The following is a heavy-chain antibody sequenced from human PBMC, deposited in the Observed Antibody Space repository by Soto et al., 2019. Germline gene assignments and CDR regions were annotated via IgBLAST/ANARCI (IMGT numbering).Heavy chain of an antibody. CDR1: GFTFSSYG. J-gene: IGHJ6*03. CDR2: ISYDGSNK. V-gene: IGHV3-30*03. Sequence: GGSLRLSCAASGFTFSSYGMHWVRQAPGKGLEWVAVISYDGSNKYYADSVKGRFTISRDNSKNTLYLQMNSLRAEDTALYYWARVAAMTDNDYYYYYMDVWGKGTTVTVSS. D-gene: IGHD5-18*01. CDR3: ARVAAMTDNDYYYYYMDV.